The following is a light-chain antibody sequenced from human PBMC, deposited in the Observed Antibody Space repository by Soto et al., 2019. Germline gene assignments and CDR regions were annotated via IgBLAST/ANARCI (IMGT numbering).Light chain of an antibody. Sequence: IQMTQTPSSLSASVGDRVTITCQASQDINNCLNWYHQKPGKAPKLLIYDASNLETGVPSRFSGSGSGTHFTFTISSLQPEDTATYYCQQYDNLPLTFGPGTKVDIK. J-gene: IGKJ3*01. V-gene: IGKV1-33*01. CDR2: DAS. CDR3: QQYDNLPLT. CDR1: QDINNC.